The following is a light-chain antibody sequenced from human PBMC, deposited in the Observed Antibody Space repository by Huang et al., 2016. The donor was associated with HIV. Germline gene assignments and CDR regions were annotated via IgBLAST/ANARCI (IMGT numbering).Light chain of an antibody. V-gene: IGKV3-15*01. CDR2: DAS. Sequence: EVVMTQSPATLSVSPGERVALSCRASQNVNNNLAWYQRKPGQAPRLLIYDASTRATNIPARFSGSGSGTEFTLAISSLQSEDSAVYYCQHYNNWPPRYTFGQGTKLEI. CDR3: QHYNNWPPRYT. CDR1: QNVNNN. J-gene: IGKJ2*01.